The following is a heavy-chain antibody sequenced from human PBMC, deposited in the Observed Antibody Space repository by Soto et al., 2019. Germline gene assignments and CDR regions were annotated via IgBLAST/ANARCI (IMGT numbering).Heavy chain of an antibody. D-gene: IGHD3-9*01. CDR3: ARNFDWLPAPRLYYYYGMDV. J-gene: IGHJ6*02. V-gene: IGHV1-69*13. CDR1: GGTFSSYA. CDR2: IIPIFGTA. Sequence: SVKVSCKASGGTFSSYAIRWVRQAPGQGLEWMGGIIPIFGTANYAQKFQGRVTITADESTSTAYMELSSLRSEDTAVYYCARNFDWLPAPRLYYYYGMDVWGQGTTVTVSS.